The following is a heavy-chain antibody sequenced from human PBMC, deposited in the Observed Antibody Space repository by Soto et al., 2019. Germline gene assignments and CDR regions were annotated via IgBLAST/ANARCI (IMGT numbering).Heavy chain of an antibody. J-gene: IGHJ6*03. Sequence: GGSLRLSCAASGFTFSDYYMSWIRQAPGEGLEWVSYISSSGSATYYAGSVKGRFTISRNNAKNSLYLQMNSLRAEDTAVYYCARIDRWYVVPAAKYYYMDVWGKGTTVTVSS. CDR1: GFTFSDYY. V-gene: IGHV3-11*01. CDR3: ARIDRWYVVPAAKYYYMDV. D-gene: IGHD2-2*01. CDR2: ISSSGSAT.